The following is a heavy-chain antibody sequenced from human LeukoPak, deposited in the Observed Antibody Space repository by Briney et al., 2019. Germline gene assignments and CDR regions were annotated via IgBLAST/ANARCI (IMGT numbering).Heavy chain of an antibody. CDR2: IWYDGSNK. V-gene: IGHV3-33*01. CDR1: GXTFRXHX. D-gene: IGHD3-22*01. Sequence: GXXLXLSCXGSGXTFRXHXXSWVRQAPGKGLEWXAVIWYDGSNKYYADSVEGRFTISRDNSKNTLYLQMNSLRAEDTAVYYCARTGYYYDSSGYYSYWGQGTLVTVSS. J-gene: IGHJ4*02. CDR3: ARTGYYYDSSGYYSY.